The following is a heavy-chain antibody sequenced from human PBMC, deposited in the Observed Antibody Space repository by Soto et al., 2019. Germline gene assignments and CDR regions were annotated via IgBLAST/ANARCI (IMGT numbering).Heavy chain of an antibody. Sequence: SETLSLTCTVSGGSISSYYWSWIRQPPGKGLEWIGYIYYSGSTNYNPSLKSRVTISVDTSKNQFSLKLSSVTAADTAVYYCARSYYYGSGSYYYIDYWGQGTLVTVSS. CDR1: GGSISSYY. J-gene: IGHJ4*02. V-gene: IGHV4-59*01. D-gene: IGHD3-10*01. CDR3: ARSYYYGSGSYYYIDY. CDR2: IYYSGST.